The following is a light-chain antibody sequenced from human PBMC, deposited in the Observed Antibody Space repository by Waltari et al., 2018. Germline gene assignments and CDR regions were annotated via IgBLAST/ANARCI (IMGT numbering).Light chain of an antibody. CDR3: QQYYSPPQT. J-gene: IGKJ1*01. Sequence: DIVITQSPESLTVSLGERATVNCKSSQSLLYSSKNYLAWYQHKPGQPPKVLIYWASTRESGVPDRFSGSGSGTDFTLTISSLQAEDVAVYYCQQYYSPPQTFGQGTKVEIK. CDR2: WAS. V-gene: IGKV4-1*01. CDR1: QSLLYSSKNY.